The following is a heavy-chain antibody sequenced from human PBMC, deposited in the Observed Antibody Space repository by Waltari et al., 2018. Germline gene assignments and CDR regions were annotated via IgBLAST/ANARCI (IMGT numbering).Heavy chain of an antibody. V-gene: IGHV3-48*01. CDR3: APLGASSLTLTA. CDR1: GFTFRTYG. D-gene: IGHD1-26*01. J-gene: IGHJ4*02. Sequence: EVQLVESGGGLVQPGGSLRLSCAASGFTFRTYGMNWVRQAPGKGLEWVSHISGSGSPTYYADSVKGRFTISSDNAMNSLYLQMNSLRAEDTAVYYCAPLGASSLTLTAWGQGTLVTVSS. CDR2: ISGSGSPT.